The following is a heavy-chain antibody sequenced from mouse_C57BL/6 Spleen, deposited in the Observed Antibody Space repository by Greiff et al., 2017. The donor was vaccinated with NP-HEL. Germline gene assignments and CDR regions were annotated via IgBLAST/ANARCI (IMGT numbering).Heavy chain of an antibody. CDR1: GYTFTDYN. J-gene: IGHJ4*01. V-gene: IGHV1-22*01. CDR3: ARPNYYYGSSPYAMDY. Sequence: EVQRVESGPELVKPGASVKMSCKASGYTFTDYNMHWVKQSHGKSLEWIGYINPYNGGTSYNQKFKGKATLTVNKASSTAYMELRGLTSEDSAVYYCARPNYYYGSSPYAMDYWGQGTSVTVSS. D-gene: IGHD1-1*01. CDR2: INPYNGGT.